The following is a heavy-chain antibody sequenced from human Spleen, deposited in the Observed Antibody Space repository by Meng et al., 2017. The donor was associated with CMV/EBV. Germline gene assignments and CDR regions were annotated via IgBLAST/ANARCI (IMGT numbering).Heavy chain of an antibody. J-gene: IGHJ4*02. V-gene: IGHV3-7*03. CDR1: GIIFSNFW. D-gene: IGHD3-10*01. Sequence: GGSLRLSCAGSGIIFSNFWMTWVRQAPGKGLEWVANIKHDGSEKHFVDSVKGRFIISRDNAKDSLYLQMNSLRVEDTAVYYCAKGVAWFGEFNYWGQGMLVTVSS. CDR2: IKHDGSEK. CDR3: AKGVAWFGEFNY.